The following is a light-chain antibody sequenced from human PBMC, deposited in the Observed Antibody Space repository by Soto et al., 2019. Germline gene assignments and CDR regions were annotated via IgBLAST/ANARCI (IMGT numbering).Light chain of an antibody. J-gene: IGKJ1*01. V-gene: IGKV3-15*01. Sequence: DIVMTQSPVTLSVSLGERATISCRASQSVFSSLAWYQQKPGQAPRLLIYGAATRATGIPARFSGSGSGTEFTLTISSLQSEDFAIYYCQQYHNWPTFGQGTKVEIK. CDR2: GAA. CDR1: QSVFSS. CDR3: QQYHNWPT.